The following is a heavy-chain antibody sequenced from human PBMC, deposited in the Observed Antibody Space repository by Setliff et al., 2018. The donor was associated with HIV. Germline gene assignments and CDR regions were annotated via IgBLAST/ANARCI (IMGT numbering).Heavy chain of an antibody. V-gene: IGHV3-23*01. J-gene: IGHJ4*02. D-gene: IGHD3-3*01. CDR1: GFTFSAYA. CDR3: AKAWGSGYPSFESALMFDV. Sequence: LRLSCAASGFTFSAYAMTWVRRAPGKGLEWVSATTSNGRTTDYAESVRGRFTLSRDNSRNTLYLHMTSLRAEDTAIYYCAKAWGSGYPSFESALMFDVWGQGMLVTVSS. CDR2: TTSNGRTT.